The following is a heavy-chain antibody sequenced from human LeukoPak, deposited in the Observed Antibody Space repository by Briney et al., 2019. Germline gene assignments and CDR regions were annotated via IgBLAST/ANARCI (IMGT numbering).Heavy chain of an antibody. Sequence: ASVKVSCKASGYTFTSYGISWVRQAPGQGLEWMGWISAYNGNTNYAQKLQGRVTMTTDTSTSTAYMELRSLRSDDTAVYYCARVPAAAGIEGPFDYWGQGTLVIVSS. CDR1: GYTFTSYG. V-gene: IGHV1-18*01. CDR2: ISAYNGNT. D-gene: IGHD6-13*01. J-gene: IGHJ4*02. CDR3: ARVPAAAGIEGPFDY.